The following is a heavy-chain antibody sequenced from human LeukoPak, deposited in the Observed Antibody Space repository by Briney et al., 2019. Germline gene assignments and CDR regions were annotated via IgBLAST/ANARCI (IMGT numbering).Heavy chain of an antibody. CDR2: MYYSGST. CDR1: GFTFSSYA. CDR3: GRGFYSSGWYNWFDP. J-gene: IGHJ5*02. V-gene: IGHV4-38-2*01. D-gene: IGHD6-19*01. Sequence: PGGSLRLSCAASGFTFSSYAMSWVRQAPGKGLEWIGSMYYSGSTYYNPSLKSRVTILADSSTIQFSLKLSSVTAADTAVYYCGRGFYSSGWYNWFDPWGQGILVTASS.